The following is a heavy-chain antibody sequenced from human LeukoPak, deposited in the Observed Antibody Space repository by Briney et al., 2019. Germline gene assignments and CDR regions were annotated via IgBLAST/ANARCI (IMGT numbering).Heavy chain of an antibody. D-gene: IGHD2-21*01. J-gene: IGHJ4*02. Sequence: SETLSLTRTVSGGSISGDYWSWIRQPPGKGLDWVGYIHYTGGTNYNPSLKSRVTISVDTSKNQFSLMLSSVTAADTAVYYCARLQGDSTAVFDFWGQGALVTVSS. CDR1: GGSISGDY. CDR2: IHYTGGT. CDR3: ARLQGDSTAVFDF. V-gene: IGHV4-59*01.